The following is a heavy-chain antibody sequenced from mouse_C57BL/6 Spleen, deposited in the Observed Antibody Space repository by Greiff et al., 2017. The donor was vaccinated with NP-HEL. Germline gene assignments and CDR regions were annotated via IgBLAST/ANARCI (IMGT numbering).Heavy chain of an antibody. CDR3: ARERELGCFAY. CDR1: GYSITSGYY. Sequence: ESGPGLVKPSQSLSLTCSVTGYSITSGYYWNWIRQFPGNKLEWMGYISYDGSNNYNPSLKNRISITRDTSKNQFFLKLNSVTTEDTATYYCARERELGCFAYWGQGTLVTVAA. J-gene: IGHJ3*01. D-gene: IGHD4-1*01. CDR2: ISYDGSN. V-gene: IGHV3-6*01.